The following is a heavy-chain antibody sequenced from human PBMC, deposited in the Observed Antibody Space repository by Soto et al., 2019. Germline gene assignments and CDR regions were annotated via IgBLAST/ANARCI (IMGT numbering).Heavy chain of an antibody. D-gene: IGHD1-1*01. J-gene: IGHJ6*02. V-gene: IGHV4-31*02. CDR2: NFYTGGA. Sequence: QVQLQESGPGLVKPSETLSLTCSVSGGSITSGGYYWSWIRQCPGKGLEWIGYNFYTGGAYYSPSLKSRVTISLDTSKNQFSLELSSVTAADTAVYYCATEGQNSNNDEYYHHGMDVWGQGTTVTVSS. CDR1: GGSITSGGYY. CDR3: ATEGQNSNNDEYYHHGMDV.